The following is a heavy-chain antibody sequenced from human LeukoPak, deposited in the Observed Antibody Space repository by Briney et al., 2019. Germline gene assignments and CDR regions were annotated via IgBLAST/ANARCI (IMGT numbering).Heavy chain of an antibody. D-gene: IGHD6-19*01. CDR1: GFTFSSYW. Sequence: PGGSLRLSCAASGFTFSSYWVHWVRQAPGKGLVWVSPINSDGSSTSYADSVKGRFTISRDNAKNTLYLQMSSLTAEDTAVYYCAASMAGFNWFDPWGQGTLVTVSS. J-gene: IGHJ5*02. V-gene: IGHV3-74*01. CDR3: AASMAGFNWFDP. CDR2: INSDGSST.